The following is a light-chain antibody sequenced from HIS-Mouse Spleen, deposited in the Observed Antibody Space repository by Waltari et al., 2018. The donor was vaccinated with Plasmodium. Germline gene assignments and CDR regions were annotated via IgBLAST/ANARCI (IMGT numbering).Light chain of an antibody. CDR3: QSADSSGTYRV. Sequence: SYELTQPPSVSVSPGQTARITCSGDAFPPQYDYWYQQKPGQAPVLVIYKDSERPSGIPERFSGSSSGTTVTLTISGVQAEDEADYYCQSADSSGTYRVFGGGTKLTVL. J-gene: IGLJ2*01. CDR2: KDS. CDR1: AFPPQY. V-gene: IGLV3-25*03.